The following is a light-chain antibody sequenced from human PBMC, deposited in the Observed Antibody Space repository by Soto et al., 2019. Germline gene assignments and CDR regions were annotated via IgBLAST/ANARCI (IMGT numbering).Light chain of an antibody. Sequence: EVVLTQSPGTLSLSPGERATLSCRASQSVSNNYLAWYQQKPGQSPKLLIFDSSDRATGIPDRFSGSGSGTDVSLRTSSLEHEDFAVYYCQQYGSTPPYTFGQGTKLEIK. J-gene: IGKJ2*01. V-gene: IGKV3-20*01. CDR1: QSVSNNY. CDR2: DSS. CDR3: QQYGSTPPYT.